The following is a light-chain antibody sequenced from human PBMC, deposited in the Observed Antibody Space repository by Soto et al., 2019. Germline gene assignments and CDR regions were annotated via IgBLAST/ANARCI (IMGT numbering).Light chain of an antibody. CDR3: QQYIKWPIT. Sequence: VMTQSPATLSVSPGERATLSCWASETVATNLAWYQQKPGQAPRLLISGASTRAAGISDRFRGSGSGTEFALTVGSLQSEDFAVYYCQQYIKWPITFGQGTRLEIK. V-gene: IGKV3-15*01. CDR1: ETVATN. J-gene: IGKJ5*01. CDR2: GAS.